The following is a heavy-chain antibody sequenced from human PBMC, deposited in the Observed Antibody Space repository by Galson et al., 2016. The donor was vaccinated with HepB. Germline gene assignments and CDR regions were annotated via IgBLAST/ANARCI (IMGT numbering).Heavy chain of an antibody. V-gene: IGHV3-33*01. J-gene: IGHJ4*01. CDR3: ARDGVPNYDFWTGFYYFDH. Sequence: SLRLSCAASGFTFNDYGMQWVRQAPGKGLEWVAVIWGDGSNRYYGDSVRGRFTISRDNARKTLYLQMDRLRPEDTAVYFCARDGVPNYDFWTGFYYFDHWGQGNLVTVSS. CDR2: IWGDGSNR. CDR1: GFTFNDYG. D-gene: IGHD3-3*01.